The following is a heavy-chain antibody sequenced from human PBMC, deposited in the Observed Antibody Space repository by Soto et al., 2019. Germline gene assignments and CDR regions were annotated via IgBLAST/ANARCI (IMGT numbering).Heavy chain of an antibody. J-gene: IGHJ4*02. D-gene: IGHD6-19*01. CDR1: GFTFSSYG. Sequence: QVQLVESGGGVVQPGRSLRLSCAASGFTFSSYGMHWVRQAPGKGLEWVAVIWYDGSNKYYADSVKGRFTTSRDNSKKXLXXQMNSRRAEDTAVYYCARDCAGYSGGWYQRGGFDYWGQGTLVTVSS. CDR3: ARDCAGYSGGWYQRGGFDY. CDR2: IWYDGSNK. V-gene: IGHV3-33*01.